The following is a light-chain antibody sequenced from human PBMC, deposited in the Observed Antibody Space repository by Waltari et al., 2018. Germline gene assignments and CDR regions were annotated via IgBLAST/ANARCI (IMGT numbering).Light chain of an antibody. Sequence: SAPTHPASMSGSPGQSITICSTGTSRDVGAYDSVSWYQHHPGKAPKLIIYELTSRPSGVSHRFSGSKSGNTASLTISGLQAEDEADYYCSSYTTTTIYVFGTGTKVTVL. CDR1: SRDVGAYDS. J-gene: IGLJ1*01. CDR2: ELT. CDR3: SSYTTTTIYV. V-gene: IGLV2-14*01.